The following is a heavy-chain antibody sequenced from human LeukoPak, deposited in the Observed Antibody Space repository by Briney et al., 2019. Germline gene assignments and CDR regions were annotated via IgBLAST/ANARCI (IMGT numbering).Heavy chain of an antibody. J-gene: IGHJ4*02. V-gene: IGHV3-30*03. Sequence: GGSLRLSCAASGFTFSSYGMHWVCQAPGKGLEWVAVISYDGSNKYYADSVKGRFTISRDNAKNSLYLQMSSLTAEDTAVYYCARVYHDTSAYYATWGFDYWGQGTLVTVSS. CDR2: ISYDGSNK. D-gene: IGHD3-22*01. CDR1: GFTFSSYG. CDR3: ARVYHDTSAYYATWGFDY.